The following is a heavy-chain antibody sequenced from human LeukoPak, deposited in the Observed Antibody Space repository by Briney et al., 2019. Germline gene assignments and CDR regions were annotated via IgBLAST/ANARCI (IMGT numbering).Heavy chain of an antibody. CDR3: ARVPGEDYYYYGMDV. Sequence: SVKVSCKASGGTFSSYAISWVRQAPGQGFEWMGRIIPILGIANYAQKFQGRVTITADKSTSTAYMELSSLRSEDTAVYYCARVPGEDYYYYGMDVWGQGTTVTVSS. V-gene: IGHV1-69*04. CDR2: IIPILGIA. CDR1: GGTFSSYA. D-gene: IGHD7-27*01. J-gene: IGHJ6*02.